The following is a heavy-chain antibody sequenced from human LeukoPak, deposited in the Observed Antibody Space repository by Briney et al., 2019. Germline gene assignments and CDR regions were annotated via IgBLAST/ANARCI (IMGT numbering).Heavy chain of an antibody. Sequence: GGSLRLSCAASGFTFSTYHMTWVRQAPGKGLEWVAYIKRDGNEKYYVDSVKGRFTISRDNAKNALYLQMSSLRTVDTAVYYCARGSYYYLYWSQGTLVTVSS. CDR3: ARGSYYYLY. J-gene: IGHJ4*02. V-gene: IGHV3-7*05. CDR1: GFTFSTYH. CDR2: IKRDGNEK.